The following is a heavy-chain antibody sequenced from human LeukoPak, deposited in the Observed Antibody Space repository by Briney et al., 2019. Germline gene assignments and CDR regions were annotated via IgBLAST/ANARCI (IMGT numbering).Heavy chain of an antibody. CDR3: AGDARGYSYGPVDY. CDR1: GYSFTDYY. D-gene: IGHD5-18*01. Sequence: ASVKVSCKASGYSFTDYYMHWVRQAPGQGLEWMGWINPNSGGTNYAQKFQGRVTMTRDTSISTAYMELSRLRSDDTAVYYCAGDARGYSYGPVDYWGQGTLVTVSS. J-gene: IGHJ4*02. CDR2: INPNSGGT. V-gene: IGHV1-2*02.